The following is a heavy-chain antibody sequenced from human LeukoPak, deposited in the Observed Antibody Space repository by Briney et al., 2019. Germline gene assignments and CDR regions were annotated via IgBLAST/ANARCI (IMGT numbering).Heavy chain of an antibody. CDR1: GFTFSDYT. D-gene: IGHD6-19*01. J-gene: IGHJ4*02. CDR3: ASGSGSGWYRGLDY. Sequence: GGSLRLSCAASGFTFSDYTMTWVRQPPGQGLEWVSYISSSSSIIYYADSVKGRFTISRDNAKNSLYLQMNSLRDEDTAVYYCASGSGSGWYRGLDYWGQGTLVTVSS. CDR2: ISSSSSII. V-gene: IGHV3-48*02.